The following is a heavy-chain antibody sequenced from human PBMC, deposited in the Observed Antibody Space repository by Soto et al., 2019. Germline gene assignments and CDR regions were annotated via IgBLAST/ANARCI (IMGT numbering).Heavy chain of an antibody. Sequence: EASVKVSCKASGYTFTGYYMHWVRQAPGQGLEWMGWINPNSGGTNYAQKFQGRVTMTRDTSISTAYMELSRLRSDDTAVYYCARVDSPDFWSCMDVWGQGTTVTVSS. CDR3: ARVDSPDFWSCMDV. J-gene: IGHJ6*02. V-gene: IGHV1-2*02. CDR2: INPNSGGT. CDR1: GYTFTGYY. D-gene: IGHD3-3*01.